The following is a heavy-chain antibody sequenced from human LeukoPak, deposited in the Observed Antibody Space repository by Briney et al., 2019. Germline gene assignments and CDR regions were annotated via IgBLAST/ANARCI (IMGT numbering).Heavy chain of an antibody. D-gene: IGHD3-22*01. J-gene: IGHJ5*02. V-gene: IGHV4-4*02. CDR2: IYHSGST. CDR3: ARVAPANYYDSSGP. CDR1: GGSISSSNW. Sequence: PSETLSLTCAVSGGSISSSNWWSWVRQPPGKGLEWIGEIYHSGSTNYNPSLKSRVTISVDKSKNQFSLKLSSVTAADTAVYYCARVAPANYYDSSGPWGQGTLVTVSS.